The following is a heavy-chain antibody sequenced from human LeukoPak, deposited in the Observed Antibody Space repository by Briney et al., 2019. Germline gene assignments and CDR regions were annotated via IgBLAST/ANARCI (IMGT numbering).Heavy chain of an antibody. Sequence: SETLSLTCTVSGGSISSYYWSWIRQPPGKELEWIGYIYYSGSTNYNPSLKSRVTISVDTSKNQFSLKLSSVTAADTAVYYCARRVWSPRLKAFDIWGQGTMVTVSS. CDR3: ARRVWSPRLKAFDI. V-gene: IGHV4-59*01. D-gene: IGHD3-3*01. J-gene: IGHJ3*02. CDR2: IYYSGST. CDR1: GGSISSYY.